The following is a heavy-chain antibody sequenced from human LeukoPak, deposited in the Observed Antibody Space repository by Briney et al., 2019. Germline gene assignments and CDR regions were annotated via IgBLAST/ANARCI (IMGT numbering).Heavy chain of an antibody. CDR2: IYPGDSDT. CDR3: ARHDFWSGTSAFDI. CDR1: GYIFTSYW. D-gene: IGHD3-3*01. Sequence: GESLKISCKGSGYIFTSYWIGWVRQMPGKGLEWMGIIYPGDSDTRYSPSFQGQVTISADKSISTAYLQWSSLKASDTAMYCCARHDFWSGTSAFDIRGQGTMVTVSS. J-gene: IGHJ3*02. V-gene: IGHV5-51*01.